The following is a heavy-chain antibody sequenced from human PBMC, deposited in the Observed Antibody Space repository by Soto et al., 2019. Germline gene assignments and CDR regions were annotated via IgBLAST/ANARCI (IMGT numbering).Heavy chain of an antibody. CDR3: VKGSSAYYYGSGSYSGLDY. CDR1: GSGFSFSNYA. CDR2: ISSNGGST. D-gene: IGHD3-10*01. V-gene: IGHV3-64D*06. J-gene: IGHJ4*02. Sequence: GGSLRLSCSVSGSGFSFSNYAMHWVRQAPGKGLEFVSAISSNGGSTYNADSVKGRFTISRDNSKNPLYLQMSSLRAEDTAVYYCVKGSSAYYYGSGSYSGLDYWGQGTPVTVS.